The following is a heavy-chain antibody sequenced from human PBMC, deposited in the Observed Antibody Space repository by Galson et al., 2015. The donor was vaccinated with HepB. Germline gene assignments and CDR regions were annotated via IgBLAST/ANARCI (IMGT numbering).Heavy chain of an antibody. CDR1: GFTFSSYA. J-gene: IGHJ4*02. CDR2: ITGNGRHT. V-gene: IGHV3-23*01. CDR3: AKDGAYSNYE. Sequence: SLRLSCAASGFTFSSYAMSWVRQAPGKGLEWISAITGNGRHTYYADSVKGRFSISRDNSKNTLSLQMNSLRAEDTAVYYCAKDGAYSNYEWGQGTLVTVSS. D-gene: IGHD4-11*01.